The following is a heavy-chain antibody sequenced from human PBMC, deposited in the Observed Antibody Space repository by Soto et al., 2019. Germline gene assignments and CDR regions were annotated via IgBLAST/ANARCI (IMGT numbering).Heavy chain of an antibody. Sequence: PSETLSLTCTVSGGSISSSSYYWGWIRQPPGKGLEWIGSIYYSGSTYYNPSLKSRVTISVDTSKNQFSLKLSSVTAADTAVYYCARYCSGGSCYDNLFDYWGQGTLVTVSS. V-gene: IGHV4-39*01. J-gene: IGHJ4*02. CDR1: GGSISSSSYY. CDR3: ARYCSGGSCYDNLFDY. D-gene: IGHD2-15*01. CDR2: IYYSGST.